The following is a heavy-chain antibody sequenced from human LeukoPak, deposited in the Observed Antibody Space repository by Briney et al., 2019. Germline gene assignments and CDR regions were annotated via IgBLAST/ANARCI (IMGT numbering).Heavy chain of an antibody. CDR2: IKQDGSEK. Sequence: GGSLSLSCAASGFTFSSYWMSWVRQAPGKGLEWVANIKQDGSEKYYVDSVKGRFTISRDNAKNSLYLQMNSLRAEDTAVYYCARGTIAAAGYYYFDYWGQGTLVTVSS. CDR3: ARGTIAAAGYYYFDY. D-gene: IGHD6-13*01. V-gene: IGHV3-7*04. J-gene: IGHJ4*02. CDR1: GFTFSSYW.